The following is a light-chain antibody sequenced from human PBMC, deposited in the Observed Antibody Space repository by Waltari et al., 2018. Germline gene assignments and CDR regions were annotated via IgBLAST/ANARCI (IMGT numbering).Light chain of an antibody. CDR3: SSYTTSSAPGV. CDR2: EVS. J-gene: IGLJ1*01. CDR1: ESEVGAYDI. Sequence: QSALTQPASVSGSTGQSSTLSRPGTESEVGAYDIVSLYQQHPGKAPHLITYEVSNRPSGISNRFSASKSGNTASLTISGLQAEDEADYYCSSYTTSSAPGVFGTGTRVTVL. V-gene: IGLV2-14*01.